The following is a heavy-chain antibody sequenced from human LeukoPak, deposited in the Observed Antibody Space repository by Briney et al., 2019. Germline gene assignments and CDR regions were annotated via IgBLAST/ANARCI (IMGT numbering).Heavy chain of an antibody. CDR3: ARDQQGEDIVVVPAAENWFDP. CDR2: ISAYNGNT. J-gene: IGHJ5*02. D-gene: IGHD2-2*01. Sequence: ASVKVSCKASGYTFTSYGISWVRQAPGQGLEWMGWISAYNGNTNYAQKLQGRITMTTDTSTSTAYMELRSLRSDDTAVYYCARDQQGEDIVVVPAAENWFDPWGQGTLVTVSS. CDR1: GYTFTSYG. V-gene: IGHV1-18*01.